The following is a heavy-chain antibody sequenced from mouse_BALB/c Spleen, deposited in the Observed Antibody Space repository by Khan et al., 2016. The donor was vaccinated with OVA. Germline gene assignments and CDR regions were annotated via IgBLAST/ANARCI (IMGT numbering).Heavy chain of an antibody. V-gene: IGHV1S137*01. Sequence: QVQLKQSGPELVRPGVSVKISCKGSGYTFTDYAMYWVKQSHAKSLEWIGLISTYYGSTNYNQKFKGKVTMTVDKSSSAAYMELARLTSEDSAIYYCARPAYDGYYDYWGQGTSLTVSS. D-gene: IGHD2-3*01. CDR3: ARPAYDGYYDY. CDR2: ISTYYGST. CDR1: GYTFTDYA. J-gene: IGHJ2*02.